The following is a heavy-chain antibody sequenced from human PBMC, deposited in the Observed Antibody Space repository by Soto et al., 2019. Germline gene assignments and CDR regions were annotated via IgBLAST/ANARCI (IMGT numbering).Heavy chain of an antibody. D-gene: IGHD1-26*01. V-gene: IGHV3-15*01. CDR3: TTGHYHGVRGSYKRGYYFDY. Sequence: EVQLVESGGGLVKPGGSLRLSCAASGFTFSNAWMSWVRQAPGKGLEWVGRIKSKTDGGTTDYAAPVKGRFTISRDDSKNTLYLHMNSVKTEDTAAYDCTTGHYHGVRGSYKRGYYFDYWGQGTLVTVSS. CDR1: GFTFSNAW. J-gene: IGHJ4*02. CDR2: IKSKTDGGTT.